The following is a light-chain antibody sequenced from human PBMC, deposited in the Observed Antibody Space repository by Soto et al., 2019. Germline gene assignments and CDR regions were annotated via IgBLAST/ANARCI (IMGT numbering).Light chain of an antibody. CDR1: QDISNY. CDR3: QQYDNPPLT. CDR2: DAS. V-gene: IGKV1-33*01. J-gene: IGKJ4*01. Sequence: DIQMTQSPSSLSASVGDRVTITCQASQDISNYLNWYQQKPGKAPKLLIYDASNLETGVPSRFSGSGSGTVFIFTISSLQPEDFETYYCQQYDNPPLTFGGGPKGEIK.